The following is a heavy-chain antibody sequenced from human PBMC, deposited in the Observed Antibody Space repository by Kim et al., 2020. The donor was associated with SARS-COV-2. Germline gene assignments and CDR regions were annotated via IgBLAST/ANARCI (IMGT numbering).Heavy chain of an antibody. CDR2: IVPIFGTP. CDR3: ARARGTFGTPFDY. V-gene: IGHV1-69*13. CDR1: GATFSNYA. D-gene: IGHD1-1*01. J-gene: IGHJ4*02. Sequence: SVKVSCKASGATFSNYAFTWVRQAPGQRLECLGGIVPIFGTPKYTQKFQGRVMITADESTSTAYMELSSLSSEDTAIYYCARARGTFGTPFDYWGQGTLRSASS.